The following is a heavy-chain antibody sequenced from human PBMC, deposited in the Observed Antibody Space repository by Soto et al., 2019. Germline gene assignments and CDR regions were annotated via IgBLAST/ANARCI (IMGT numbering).Heavy chain of an antibody. CDR2: LFYSGNT. J-gene: IGHJ3*02. CDR3: ASRYYNDAFDI. D-gene: IGHD1-1*01. CDR1: GVSISTYY. Sequence: QVQLQESGPGLVKPSETLSLTCTVSGVSISTYYWTWIRQPPGKGLEWIGQLFYSGNTNYNPALKSRVTSSVDASKNQFSLRLSSVTAADTAMYYCASRYYNDAFDIWGQGTLVTVSS. V-gene: IGHV4-59*01.